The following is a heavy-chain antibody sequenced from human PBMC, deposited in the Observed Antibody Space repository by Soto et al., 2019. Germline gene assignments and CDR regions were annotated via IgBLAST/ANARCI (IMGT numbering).Heavy chain of an antibody. J-gene: IGHJ4*02. CDR2: IYHSGST. V-gene: IGHV4-30-2*01. Sequence: QLQLQESGSGLVKPSQTLSLTCAVSGGSISSGGYSWSWIRQPPGKGLEWIGYIYHSGSTYYNPSLKSRVTISVDRSKNQFSLKLSSVTAADTAVYYCARSPRNYYYDSSVYGYFDYWGQGTLVTVSS. D-gene: IGHD3-22*01. CDR1: GGSISSGGYS. CDR3: ARSPRNYYYDSSVYGYFDY.